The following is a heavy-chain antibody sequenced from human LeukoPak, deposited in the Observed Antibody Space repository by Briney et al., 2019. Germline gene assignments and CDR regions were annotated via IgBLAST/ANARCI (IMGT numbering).Heavy chain of an antibody. D-gene: IGHD4-17*01. Sequence: SETLSLTCTVSGGSISSSNSYWGWIRQPPGKGLEWIGIIYYSGSTYYSPSLKSRATISVDTSKNQFSLKLSSVTAADTAVYYCARGDYGDYPPRFDYWGQGTLVTVSS. CDR2: IYYSGST. J-gene: IGHJ4*02. CDR3: ARGDYGDYPPRFDY. V-gene: IGHV4-39*07. CDR1: GGSISSSNSY.